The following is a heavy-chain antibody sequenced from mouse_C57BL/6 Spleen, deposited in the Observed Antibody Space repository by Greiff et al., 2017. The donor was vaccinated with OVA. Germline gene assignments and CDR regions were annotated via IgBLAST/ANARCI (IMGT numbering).Heavy chain of an antibody. J-gene: IGHJ4*01. CDR1: GYTFTGYW. CDR2: ILPGSGST. CDR3: AREIFTTVVATRYYAMDY. Sequence: QVQLQQSGAELMKPGASVKLSCKATGYTFTGYWIEWVKQRPGHGLEWIGEILPGSGSTNYNEKFKGKATFTADTSSNTAYMQLSSLTTEDSAIYYCAREIFTTVVATRYYAMDYWGQGTSVTVSS. V-gene: IGHV1-9*01. D-gene: IGHD1-1*01.